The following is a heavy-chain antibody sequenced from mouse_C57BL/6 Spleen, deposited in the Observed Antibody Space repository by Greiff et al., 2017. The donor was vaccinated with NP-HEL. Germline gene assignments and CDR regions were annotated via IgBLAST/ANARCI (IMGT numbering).Heavy chain of an antibody. CDR2: INPSSGYT. CDR1: GYTFTSYW. J-gene: IGHJ2*01. Sequence: VQLQQSGAELAKPGASVKLSCKASGYTFTSYWMHWVKQRPGQGLEWIGYINPSSGYTKYNQKFKDKATLTADKSSSTAYMQLSSLTYENSAVYYCARGHSYIGHYFDYRGQGTTLTVSS. D-gene: IGHD2-14*01. CDR3: ARGHSYIGHYFDY. V-gene: IGHV1-7*01.